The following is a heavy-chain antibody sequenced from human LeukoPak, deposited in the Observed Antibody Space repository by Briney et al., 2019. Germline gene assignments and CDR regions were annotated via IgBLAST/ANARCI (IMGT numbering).Heavy chain of an antibody. CDR2: IIPILGIA. V-gene: IGHV1-69*04. CDR3: ARLRTYGSGSYPHLGVVTNYYYYGMDV. D-gene: IGHD3-10*01. J-gene: IGHJ6*02. CDR1: GGTFSSYA. Sequence: ASVKVSCKASGGTFSSYAISWVRQAPGQGLEWMGRIIPILGIANYAQKFQGRVTITADKSTSTAYMELSSLRSEDTAVYYCARLRTYGSGSYPHLGVVTNYYYYGMDVWGQGTTVTVSS.